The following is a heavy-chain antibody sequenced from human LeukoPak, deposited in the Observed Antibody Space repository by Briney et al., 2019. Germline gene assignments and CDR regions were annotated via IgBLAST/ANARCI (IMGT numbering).Heavy chain of an antibody. J-gene: IGHJ4*02. CDR3: ARAQTSSGWYGMKSDFDY. CDR1: GFTFSSYA. Sequence: PGGSLRLSCAASGFTFSSYAISWVRQAPGKGLEWVSVISGSGGSTYYADSVKGRFTISRDNSKNTLYLQMNSLRAEDTAVYYCARAQTSSGWYGMKSDFDYWGQGTLVTASS. CDR2: ISGSGGST. D-gene: IGHD6-19*01. V-gene: IGHV3-23*01.